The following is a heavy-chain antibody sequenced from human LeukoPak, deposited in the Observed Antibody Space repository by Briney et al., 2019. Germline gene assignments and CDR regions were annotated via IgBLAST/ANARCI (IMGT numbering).Heavy chain of an antibody. V-gene: IGHV4-38-2*02. J-gene: IGHJ4*02. CDR2: IYHSGST. CDR3: ARDHRASTTVTTQLDY. CDR1: GYSINSGYY. Sequence: SETLSLTCTVSGYSINSGYYWGWIRQPPGKGLEWLGTIYHSGSTDYNPSLKSRVTISVDKSKNQFSLKLSSVTAADTAVYYCARDHRASTTVTTQLDYWGQGTLVTVSS. D-gene: IGHD4-17*01.